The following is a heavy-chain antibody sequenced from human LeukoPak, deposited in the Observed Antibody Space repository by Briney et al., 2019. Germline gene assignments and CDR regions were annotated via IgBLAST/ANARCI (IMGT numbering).Heavy chain of an antibody. CDR2: INTNTGNP. Sequence: ASVKVSCKASGYTFTSYDINWVRQAPGQGLEWMGWINTNTGNPTYAQGFTGRFVFSLDTSVSTAYLQISSLKAEDTAVYYCATPTVTTFSNMDVWGKGTTVTVSS. CDR3: ATPTVTTFSNMDV. J-gene: IGHJ6*03. CDR1: GYTFTSYD. V-gene: IGHV7-4-1*02. D-gene: IGHD4-17*01.